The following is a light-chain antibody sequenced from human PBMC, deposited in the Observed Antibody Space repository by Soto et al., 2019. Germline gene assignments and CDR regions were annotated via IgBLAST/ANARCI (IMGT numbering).Light chain of an antibody. CDR2: DAS. J-gene: IGKJ5*01. CDR1: QSVSSY. CDR3: QQRGNWPPIT. Sequence: IGLPQSPATLSLSPGERATLSCRASQSVSSYLAWYQQKPGQAPRLLIYDASNRATGIPARFSGSGSGTDFTLTISSLEPEDFAVYYCQQRGNWPPITFGQGTRLE. V-gene: IGKV3-11*01.